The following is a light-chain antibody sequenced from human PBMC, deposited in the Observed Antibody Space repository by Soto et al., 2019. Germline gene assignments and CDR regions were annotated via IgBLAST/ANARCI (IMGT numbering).Light chain of an antibody. V-gene: IGLV4-69*01. Sequence: QLVLTQSPSASASLGASVKLTCTLSSGHSSYAIAWLQQQPEKGPRYLMKLNSDGSHSKGDGIPDRFSGSSSGAERYLTISSLQSEDEADYYCQTWGTGIQVFGTGTKLTVL. J-gene: IGLJ1*01. CDR3: QTWGTGIQV. CDR1: SGHSSYA. CDR2: LNSDGSH.